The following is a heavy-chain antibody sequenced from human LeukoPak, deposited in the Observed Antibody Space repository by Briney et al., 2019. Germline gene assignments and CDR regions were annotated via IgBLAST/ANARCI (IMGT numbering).Heavy chain of an antibody. CDR2: ISGSGGST. V-gene: IGHV3-23*01. J-gene: IGHJ6*03. CDR1: GFTFSSYG. Sequence: RGTLRLSCAASGFTFSSYGMSWVRQAPGKGQEWGSAISGSGGSTYYADSVKGRFTISRDNSKNTLYLQMNSLRAEDTAVYYCAKSQYGDYYMDVWGKGTTVTISS. CDR3: AKSQYGDYYMDV. D-gene: IGHD2-2*01.